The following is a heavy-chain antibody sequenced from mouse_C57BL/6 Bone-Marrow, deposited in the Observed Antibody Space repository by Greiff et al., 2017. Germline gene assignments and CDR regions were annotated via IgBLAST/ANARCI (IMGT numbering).Heavy chain of an antibody. CDR2: IHPNSGST. Sequence: QVQLQQPGAELVKPGASVTLSCKASGYTFTSYWMHWVKQRPGPGLEWIGMIHPNSGSTNYNEKFKSKATLTVDKSSSTAYMQLSSLTSEDSAVYCSARVPFYRDDWGQGTSVTVSS. CDR3: ARVPFYRDD. CDR1: GYTFTSYW. V-gene: IGHV1-64*01. J-gene: IGHJ4*01. D-gene: IGHD1-1*01.